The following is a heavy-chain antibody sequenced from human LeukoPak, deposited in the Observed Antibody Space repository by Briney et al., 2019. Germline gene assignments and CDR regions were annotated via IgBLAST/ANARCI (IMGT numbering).Heavy chain of an antibody. V-gene: IGHV3-30-3*01. CDR3: ARGGAYNSISYY. CDR1: GFTFSGYA. D-gene: IGHD5-24*01. J-gene: IGHJ4*02. CDR2: TSYDGTNE. Sequence: PGGSLRLSCAASGFTFSGYAMHRVRQAPGKGLEWVAVTSYDGTNEYYADSVKGRFTISRDNSKNTLYLQMNSLRAEDTAVYYCARGGAYNSISYYWGQGTLVTVSS.